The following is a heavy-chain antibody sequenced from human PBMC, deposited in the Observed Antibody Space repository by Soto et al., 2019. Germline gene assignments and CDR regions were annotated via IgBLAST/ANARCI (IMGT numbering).Heavy chain of an antibody. CDR1: GYTFTFRY. CDR2: ITPFKSDT. CDR3: ARSPFPGYDAFDI. V-gene: IGHV1-45*02. J-gene: IGHJ3*02. Sequence: SVKVSCKASGYTFTFRYLHWVRQAPGQALEWMGWITPFKSDTNYAQKFQDRVTITRDRSVSTAYMELSNLRSDDTAMYYCARSPFPGYDAFDIWGQRTMVTV. D-gene: IGHD5-18*01.